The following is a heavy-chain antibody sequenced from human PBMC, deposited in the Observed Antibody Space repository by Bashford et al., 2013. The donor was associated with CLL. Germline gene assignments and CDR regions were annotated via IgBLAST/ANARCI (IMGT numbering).Heavy chain of an antibody. Sequence: ASVKVSCKPSGYTFTYYYIHWVRQAPGQRLEWMGWINPTTGGTNYAQKFQDRVTMTRDTSINTAYMELSWLTSDDTAIYYCARGPLEAASVWYFDFWGQGTLVTVSS. CDR2: INPTTGGT. D-gene: IGHD2-15*01. V-gene: IGHV1-2*02. CDR3: ARGPLEAASVWYFDF. J-gene: IGHJ4*02. CDR1: GYTFTYYY.